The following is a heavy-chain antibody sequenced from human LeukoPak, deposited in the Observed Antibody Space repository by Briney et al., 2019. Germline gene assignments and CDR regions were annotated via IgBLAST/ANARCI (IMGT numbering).Heavy chain of an antibody. Sequence: PSETLSLTCAVSGYSISSGYYWGWIRQPPGKGLEWMGSIYHSGSTYYNPSLKSRVTISVDTSKNQFSLKLSSVTAADTAVYYCARLWDGDYAHAADDAFDIWGQGTMVTVSS. V-gene: IGHV4-38-2*01. CDR3: ARLWDGDYAHAADDAFDI. CDR2: IYHSGST. D-gene: IGHD4-17*01. CDR1: GYSISSGYY. J-gene: IGHJ3*02.